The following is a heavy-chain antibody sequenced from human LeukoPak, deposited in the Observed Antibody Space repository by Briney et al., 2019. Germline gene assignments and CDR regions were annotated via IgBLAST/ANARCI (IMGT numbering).Heavy chain of an antibody. CDR1: GGSFSGYY. CDR2: INHSGST. D-gene: IGHD5-12*01. V-gene: IGHV4-34*01. J-gene: IGHJ4*02. CDR3: ARGSWRASLSRRSGYVPVGFDY. Sequence: SETLSLTCAVYGGSFSGYYWSWIRQPPGKGLEWIGEINHSGSTNYNPSLKSRVTISVDTSKNQFSLKLSSVTAADTAVYYCARGSWRASLSRRSGYVPVGFDYWGQGTLVTVSS.